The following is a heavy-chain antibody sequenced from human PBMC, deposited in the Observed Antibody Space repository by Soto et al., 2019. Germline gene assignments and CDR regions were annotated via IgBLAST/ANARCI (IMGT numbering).Heavy chain of an antibody. Sequence: SETLSLTCTVSGGSISSYYWSWIRQPPGKGLEWIGYIYYSGSTNYNPSLKSRVTISVDTSKNQFSLKLSSVTAADTAVYYFARGKPYWGWGAFDIWGQGTMVTVSS. CDR1: GGSISSYY. CDR3: ARGKPYWGWGAFDI. V-gene: IGHV4-59*01. J-gene: IGHJ3*02. D-gene: IGHD7-27*01. CDR2: IYYSGST.